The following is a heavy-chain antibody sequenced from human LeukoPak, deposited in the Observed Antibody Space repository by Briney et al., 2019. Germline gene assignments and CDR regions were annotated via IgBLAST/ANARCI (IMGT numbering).Heavy chain of an antibody. CDR3: ARDNYSGSFDY. V-gene: IGHV3-30*01. D-gene: IGHD1-26*01. CDR1: GFTFSGYA. Sequence: GGSLRLPCAASGFTFSGYAMHWVRQAPGKGLEWVAVVSYDGSNKYYADSVKGRFTISRDNSKNTLYLQMNSLRAEDTAVYYCARDNYSGSFDYWGQGTLVTVSS. CDR2: VSYDGSNK. J-gene: IGHJ4*02.